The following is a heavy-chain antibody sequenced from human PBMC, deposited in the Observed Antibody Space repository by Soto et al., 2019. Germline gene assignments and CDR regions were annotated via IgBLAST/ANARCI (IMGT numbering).Heavy chain of an antibody. D-gene: IGHD2-21*02. CDR2: ISYDGSNK. J-gene: IGHJ5*02. V-gene: IGHV3-30-3*01. Sequence: QVQLVESGGGVVQPGRSLRLSCAASGFTFSSYAMHWVRQAPGKGLEWVAVISYDGSNKYYADSVKGRFTISRDNSKNTLYLQMNSLIAEDTAVYYCARDPYCGGDCYSGTGAGWFDPWGQGTLVTVAS. CDR3: ARDPYCGGDCYSGTGAGWFDP. CDR1: GFTFSSYA.